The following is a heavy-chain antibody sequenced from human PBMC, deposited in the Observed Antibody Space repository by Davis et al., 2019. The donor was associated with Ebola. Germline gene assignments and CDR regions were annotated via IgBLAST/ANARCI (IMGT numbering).Heavy chain of an antibody. CDR2: INHSGST. Sequence: SETLSLTCAVYGGSFSGYSWSWIRQPPGKGLEWIGEINHSGSTNYNPSLKSRVTISVDTSKNQFSLKLSSVTAADTAVYYCARGSSSWVYYGMDVWGQGTTVTVSS. D-gene: IGHD6-13*01. CDR1: GGSFSGYS. CDR3: ARGSSSWVYYGMDV. J-gene: IGHJ6*02. V-gene: IGHV4-34*01.